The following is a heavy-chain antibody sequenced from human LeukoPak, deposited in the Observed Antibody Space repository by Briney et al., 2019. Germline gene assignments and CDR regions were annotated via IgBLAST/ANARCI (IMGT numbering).Heavy chain of an antibody. CDR2: FYSSGTT. CDR1: GGSISNYY. CDR3: ARATYYYALGSHFYYFDY. J-gene: IGHJ4*02. Sequence: PSETLSLTCTVSGGSISNYYWSWIRQSAGKGLESLGRFYSSGTTHYSPSLNRRVTMSVDTSKNQFSLKLTSVTAADTAVYYCARATYYYALGSHFYYFDYWGQGTLVTVSS. V-gene: IGHV4-4*07. D-gene: IGHD3-10*01.